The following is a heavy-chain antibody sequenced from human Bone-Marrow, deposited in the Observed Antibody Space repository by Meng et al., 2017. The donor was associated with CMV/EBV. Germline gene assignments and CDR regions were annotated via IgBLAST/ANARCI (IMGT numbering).Heavy chain of an antibody. CDR1: GGSFSGYY. V-gene: IGHV4-34*01. J-gene: IGHJ4*02. D-gene: IGHD5-18*01. Sequence: SETLSLTCAVYGGSFSGYYWSWIRQPPGKGLEWIGEINHSGSTNYNPSLKSRVTISVDTSKNQFSLKLSSVTAADTAVYYCARVGYSYGYTFHYWGQGTRVTVSS. CDR2: INHSGST. CDR3: ARVGYSYGYTFHY.